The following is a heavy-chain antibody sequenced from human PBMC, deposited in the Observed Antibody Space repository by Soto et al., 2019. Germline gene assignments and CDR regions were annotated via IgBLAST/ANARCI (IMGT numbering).Heavy chain of an antibody. CDR3: ARPYSSGWYAAFDI. CDR2: IYYSGST. V-gene: IGHV4-59*08. Sequence: PETLSLTCTVSGVSISSYYWSWLRQPPGKGLEWIGFIYYSGSTNYNPSLKSRVTISVDTSKNQFSLKLSSVTAADTAVYYCARPYSSGWYAAFDIWGQGTMVTVSS. J-gene: IGHJ3*02. CDR1: GVSISSYY. D-gene: IGHD6-19*01.